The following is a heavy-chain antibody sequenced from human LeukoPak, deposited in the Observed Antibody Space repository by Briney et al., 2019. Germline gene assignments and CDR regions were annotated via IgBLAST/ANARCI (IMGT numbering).Heavy chain of an antibody. J-gene: IGHJ4*02. CDR2: ISSGGGTT. CDR1: GFSFSYYA. CDR3: TKGVLGGTQSVSAGLDS. Sequence: GGSLRLSCAASGFSFSYYAMSWVRQAPGKGLEWVSGISSGGGTTHYEDSVKGRFTISRDNSKNTLYLQMNSLRAEDTAVYYCTKGVLGGTQSVSAGLDSWGQGTLVTASS. D-gene: IGHD3-16*01. V-gene: IGHV3-23*01.